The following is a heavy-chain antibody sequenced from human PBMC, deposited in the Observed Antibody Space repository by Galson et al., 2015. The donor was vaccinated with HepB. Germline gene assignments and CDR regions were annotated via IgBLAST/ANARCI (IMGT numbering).Heavy chain of an antibody. J-gene: IGHJ3*02. CDR2: ISSGSISI. D-gene: IGHD1-26*01. V-gene: IGHV3-48*02. Sequence: SLRLSCAASGFTFSNYRMNWVRQAPGKGLEWVSHISSGSISIYHPDSAKGRFTISRDDAKNSLYLQTSSLTDEDTALYYCATYSGSHSGTFDIWGQGTMVTVSS. CDR1: GFTFSNYR. CDR3: ATYSGSHSGTFDI.